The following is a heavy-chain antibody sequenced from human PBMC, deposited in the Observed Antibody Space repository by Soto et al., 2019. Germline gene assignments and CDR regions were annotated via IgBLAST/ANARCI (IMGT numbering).Heavy chain of an antibody. V-gene: IGHV4-39*01. J-gene: IGHJ4*02. CDR2: IYYSGST. CDR3: AGQVVVVAAIDY. CDR1: GGSISSSSYY. D-gene: IGHD2-15*01. Sequence: QLQLQESDPGLVKPSETLSLTCTVSGGSISSSSYYWGWIRQPPGKGLEWIGSIYYSGSTYYNPSLKSRVTISVDTSKNQFSLKLSSVTAADTAVYYCAGQVVVVAAIDYWGQGTLVTLSS.